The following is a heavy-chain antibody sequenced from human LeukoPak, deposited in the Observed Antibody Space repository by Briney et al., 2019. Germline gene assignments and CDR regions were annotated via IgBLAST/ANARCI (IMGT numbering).Heavy chain of an antibody. CDR2: IYSGGST. Sequence: GGSLRLSCAASGFTVSSNYMSWVRQAPGKGLEWVSVIYSGGSTYYADSVKGRFTISRDNSKNTLYLQMNSLRAEDTAVYYCAKDDIVVVPAAIRHYYYYYMDVWGKGTTVTVSS. CDR1: GFTVSSNY. CDR3: AKDDIVVVPAAIRHYYYYYMDV. J-gene: IGHJ6*03. D-gene: IGHD2-2*01. V-gene: IGHV3-53*05.